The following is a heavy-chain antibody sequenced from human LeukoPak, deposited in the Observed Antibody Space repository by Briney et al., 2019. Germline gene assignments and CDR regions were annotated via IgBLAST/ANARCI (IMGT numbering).Heavy chain of an antibody. J-gene: IGHJ3*02. Sequence: GKSLKISCKGSGYTFTNYWIGWVRQMPGKGLEWMGIIYPGDSNTRYSPPFQGQVTVSADKSISTAYLQWNSLKASDTAMYYCARAAVVVTATDAFGIWGQGTMVTVSS. D-gene: IGHD2-21*02. CDR2: IYPGDSNT. CDR3: ARAAVVVTATDAFGI. V-gene: IGHV5-51*01. CDR1: GYTFTNYW.